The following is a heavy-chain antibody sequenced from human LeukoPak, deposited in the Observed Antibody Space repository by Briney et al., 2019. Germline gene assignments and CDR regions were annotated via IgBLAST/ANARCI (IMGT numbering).Heavy chain of an antibody. CDR2: ISSSSTYI. D-gene: IGHD4-17*01. CDR1: GFTFSYYS. V-gene: IGHV3-21*01. J-gene: IGHJ4*02. CDR3: ARGAYGDYPGY. Sequence: GGSLRLSCAASGFTFSYYSMNWVRQAPGKGLEWVSCISSSSTYIYYTGSVKGRFTISRDNAKNSLFLQINSLRAEDTAVYYCARGAYGDYPGYWGQGTLVTVSS.